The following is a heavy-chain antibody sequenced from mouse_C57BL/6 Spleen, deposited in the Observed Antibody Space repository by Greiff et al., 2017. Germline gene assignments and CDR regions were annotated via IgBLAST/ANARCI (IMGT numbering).Heavy chain of an antibody. Sequence: EVQLQESGAELVKPGASVKLSCTATGFNINAYYMHWVQQRTEQGLEWIGRIDPEDGGTNYAANFQGTATITADTASNTAYLHLSSLTSEDTAVXYCARAYCYGSSYFAYWGQGTLVTVSA. CDR1: GFNINAYY. CDR3: ARAYCYGSSYFAY. J-gene: IGHJ3*01. V-gene: IGHV14-2*01. D-gene: IGHD1-1*01. CDR2: IDPEDGGT.